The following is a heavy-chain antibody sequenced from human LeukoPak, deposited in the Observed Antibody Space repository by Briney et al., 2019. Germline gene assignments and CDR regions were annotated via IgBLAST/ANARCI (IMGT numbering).Heavy chain of an antibody. V-gene: IGHV3-7*01. CDR1: GFTFHNYW. Sequence: GGSLRLSCAASGFTFHNYWMSWVRQAPGKGLEWVANVKLDGTEKYYVDSVKGRFTISRGNAKNSVYLQMSSLRGEDTAVYYCAKEIWGSSGWYGSAFDFWGQGTMVTVSS. J-gene: IGHJ3*01. CDR2: VKLDGTEK. CDR3: AKEIWGSSGWYGSAFDF. D-gene: IGHD6-19*01.